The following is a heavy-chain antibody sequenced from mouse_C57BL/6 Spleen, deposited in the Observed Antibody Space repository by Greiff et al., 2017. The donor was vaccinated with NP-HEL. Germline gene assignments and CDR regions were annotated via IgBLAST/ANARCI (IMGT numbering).Heavy chain of an antibody. CDR2: INPSNGGT. J-gene: IGHJ2*01. D-gene: IGHD1-1*01. V-gene: IGHV1-53*01. CDR3: ARSSTVVEGDY. CDR1: GYTFTSYW. Sequence: QVQLQQSGTELVKPGASVKLSCKASGYTFTSYWMHWVKQRPGQGLEWIGNINPSNGGTNYNEKFKSKATLTVDKSSSTAYMQLSSQTSEDSAVYYCARSSTVVEGDYWGQGTTLTVSS.